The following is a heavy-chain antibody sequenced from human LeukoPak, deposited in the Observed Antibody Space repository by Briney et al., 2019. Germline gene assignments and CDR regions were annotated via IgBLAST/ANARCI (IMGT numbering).Heavy chain of an antibody. CDR3: GKDADLGY. Sequence: PGESLKISCKGSGNIFTSHWIGWVRQMPGKGLEWMGIIFPGDSDTRYSPSFQGQVTISVDKSISTAYLQWSSLKASDTAMYYCGKDADLGYWGQGTLVTVSS. V-gene: IGHV5-51*01. D-gene: IGHD4-17*01. CDR2: IFPGDSDT. CDR1: GNIFTSHW. J-gene: IGHJ4*02.